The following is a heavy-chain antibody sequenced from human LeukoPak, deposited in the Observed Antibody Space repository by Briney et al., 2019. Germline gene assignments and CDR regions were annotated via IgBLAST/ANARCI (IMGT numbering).Heavy chain of an antibody. V-gene: IGHV3-21*01. CDR2: ISSISSYI. J-gene: IGHJ4*02. D-gene: IGHD3-3*01. CDR3: ATKGVLRFLEWSARNYFDY. CDR1: GFTFSSYS. Sequence: PGGSLRLSCAASGFTFSSYSMNWVRQAPGKGLEWVSSISSISSYIYYADPVKGRFTISRDNAKNSLYLQMNSLRAEDTAVYYCATKGVLRFLEWSARNYFDYWGQGTLVTVSS.